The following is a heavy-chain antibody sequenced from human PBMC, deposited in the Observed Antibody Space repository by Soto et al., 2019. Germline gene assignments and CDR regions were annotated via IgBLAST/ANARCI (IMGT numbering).Heavy chain of an antibody. CDR1: GGTFSSYA. CDR2: IIPIFGTA. J-gene: IGHJ2*01. D-gene: IGHD6-13*01. CDR3: ARFKQQLPGRDWYFDL. V-gene: IGHV1-69*01. Sequence: QVQLVQSGAEVKKPGSSVKVSCKASGGTFSSYAISWVRQAPGQGLEWMGGIIPIFGTANYAQKFQGRVTITADESTSTAYMELSSLRSEDTALYYCARFKQQLPGRDWYFDLWGRGTLVTVSS.